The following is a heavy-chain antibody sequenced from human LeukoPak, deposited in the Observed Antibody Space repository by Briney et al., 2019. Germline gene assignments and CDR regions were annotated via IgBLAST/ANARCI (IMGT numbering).Heavy chain of an antibody. Sequence: GGSLRLSCAASGFTFSSYAMHWVRQAPGKGLEWVAVISYDGSNKYYADSVKGRFTISRDNSKNTLYLQMNSLRAEDTAVYYCAKESVAGTGYVCFDYWGQGTLVTVSS. D-gene: IGHD6-19*01. CDR2: ISYDGSNK. J-gene: IGHJ4*02. V-gene: IGHV3-30-3*01. CDR1: GFTFSSYA. CDR3: AKESVAGTGYVCFDY.